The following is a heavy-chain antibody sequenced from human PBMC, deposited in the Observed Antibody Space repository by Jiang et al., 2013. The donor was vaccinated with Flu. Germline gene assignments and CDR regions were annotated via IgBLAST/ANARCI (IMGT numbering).Heavy chain of an antibody. D-gene: IGHD3-3*01. CDR1: GYTFTGYY. V-gene: IGHV1-2*02. CDR2: INPNSGGT. CDR3: ASCAGKFWSGYGADDAFDI. Sequence: VQLVESGAEVKKPGASVKVSCKASGYTFTGYYMHWVRQAPGQGLEWMGWINPNSGGTNYAQKFQGRVTMTRDTSISTAYMELSRLRSDDTAVYYCASCAGKFWSGYGADDAFDIWGQGTMVTVSS. J-gene: IGHJ3*02.